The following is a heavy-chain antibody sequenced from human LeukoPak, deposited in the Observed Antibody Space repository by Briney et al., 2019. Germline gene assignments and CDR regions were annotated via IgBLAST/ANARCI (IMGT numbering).Heavy chain of an antibody. CDR3: ARDLGYSSSWSFDP. Sequence: KPSETLSLTCTVSGGSISSYYWSWIRQPPGKGLEWIGYIYYSGSTNYNPSLKSRVTISVDTSKNQFSLKLSSVTAADTAVYYCARDLGYSSSWSFDPWGQGTLVTVSS. CDR2: IYYSGST. V-gene: IGHV4-59*01. J-gene: IGHJ5*02. CDR1: GGSISSYY. D-gene: IGHD6-13*01.